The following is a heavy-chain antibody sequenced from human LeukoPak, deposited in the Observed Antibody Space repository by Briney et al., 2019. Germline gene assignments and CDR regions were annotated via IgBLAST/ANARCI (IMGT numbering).Heavy chain of an antibody. D-gene: IGHD2-15*01. CDR3: AKDLYIVVVVAALGAFDI. CDR2: ISGSGGST. Sequence: PGGSLRLSCAASGFTFSSYAMSWVRQAPGKGLEWVSAISGSGGSTYYADSVKGRFTISRDNSKNTLYLQMNSLRAEDTAVYYCAKDLYIVVVVAALGAFDIWGQGTMVTVSS. J-gene: IGHJ3*02. V-gene: IGHV3-23*01. CDR1: GFTFSSYA.